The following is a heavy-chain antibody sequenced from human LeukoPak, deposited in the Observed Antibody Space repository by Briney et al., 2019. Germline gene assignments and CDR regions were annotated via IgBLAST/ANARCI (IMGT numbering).Heavy chain of an antibody. J-gene: IGHJ3*02. CDR3: ARHVPSTSWGFDI. D-gene: IGHD2-2*01. CDR2: IYYSGST. V-gene: IGHV4-59*08. Sequence: SETLSLTCTVSGGSISSYYWSWIRQPPGKGLEWIGYIYYSGSTNYNPSLKSRVTISVDTSKNQFSLKLSSVTAADTAVYYCARHVPSTSWGFDIWGQGTMVTVSS. CDR1: GGSISSYY.